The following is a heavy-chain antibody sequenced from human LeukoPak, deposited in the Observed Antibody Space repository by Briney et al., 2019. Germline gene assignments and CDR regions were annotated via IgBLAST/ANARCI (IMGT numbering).Heavy chain of an antibody. J-gene: IGHJ6*03. CDR3: ARSSNSYVGGYYYYYYMDV. Sequence: SVKVSCKASGGTFSSYAISWVRQAPGQGLEWMGGIIPIFGTANYAQKFQGRVTITTDESTSTAYMELSSLRSEDTAVYYCARSSNSYVGGYYYYYYMDVWGKGTTVTVSS. CDR2: IIPIFGTA. V-gene: IGHV1-69*05. CDR1: GGTFSSYA. D-gene: IGHD4-11*01.